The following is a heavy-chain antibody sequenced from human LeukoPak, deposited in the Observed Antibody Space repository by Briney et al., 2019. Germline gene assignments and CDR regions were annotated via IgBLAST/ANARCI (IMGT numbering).Heavy chain of an antibody. Sequence: WASVKVSCKASGYTFTGYYMHWVRQAPGQGLEWMGWINPNSGGTNYAQKFQGWVTMTRDTSISTAYMELSRLRSDDTAVYYCARGPSFCSSTSCYQDYWGQGTLVTVSS. J-gene: IGHJ4*02. D-gene: IGHD2-2*01. V-gene: IGHV1-2*04. CDR2: INPNSGGT. CDR3: ARGPSFCSSTSCYQDY. CDR1: GYTFTGYY.